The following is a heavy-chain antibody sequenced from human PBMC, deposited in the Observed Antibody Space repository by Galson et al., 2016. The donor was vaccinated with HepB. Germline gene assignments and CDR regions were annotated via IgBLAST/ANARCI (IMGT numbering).Heavy chain of an antibody. V-gene: IGHV3-13*01. CDR2: IGRGGDR. CDR1: GASGSTFNNYD. CDR3: AREMSDSITYGWYFDL. J-gene: IGHJ2*01. Sequence: SPRLSCAASGASGSTFNNYDMHWVRQVTGKGLEWVSAIGRGGDRYYSGSVKGRFTISRENAKNSLYLQMNSLSAGDTAVYYCAREMSDSITYGWYFDLWGRGTLVTVSS. D-gene: IGHD3-10*01.